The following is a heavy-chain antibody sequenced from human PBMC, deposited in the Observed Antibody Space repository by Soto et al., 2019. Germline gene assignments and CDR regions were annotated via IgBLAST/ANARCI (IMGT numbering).Heavy chain of an antibody. Sequence: QVQLVQSGAEVKKPGSSVKVSCKASGGTFSSYAISWVRQAPGQGLEWMGGIIPIFGTANYAQKFQGRVTITADESTSTAYRELSSLRSEDTAVYYCATGRSSSWYFLFDYWGQGTLVTVSS. V-gene: IGHV1-69*12. CDR2: IIPIFGTA. D-gene: IGHD6-13*01. CDR1: GGTFSSYA. J-gene: IGHJ4*02. CDR3: ATGRSSSWYFLFDY.